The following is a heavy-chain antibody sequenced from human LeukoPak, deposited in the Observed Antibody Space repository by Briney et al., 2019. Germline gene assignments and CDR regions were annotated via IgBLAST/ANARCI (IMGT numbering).Heavy chain of an antibody. J-gene: IGHJ4*02. V-gene: IGHV1-2*02. CDR1: GYTFTGYY. CDR2: IYTNTGGT. D-gene: IGHD3-22*01. Sequence: VASVRVSCKASGYTFTGYYIHWVRQAPGQGLEWLGWIYTNTGGTNIAQRFQGRVTMTRDTSISTVYMELSRLRSDDTAVYYCARTPTYYYDSSGYYYDYWGQGTLVTVSS. CDR3: ARTPTYYYDSSGYYYDY.